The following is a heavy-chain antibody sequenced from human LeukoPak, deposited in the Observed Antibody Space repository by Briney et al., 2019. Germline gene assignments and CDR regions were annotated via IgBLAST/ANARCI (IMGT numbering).Heavy chain of an antibody. Sequence: VVSVKVSCKVSGYSLIGLSMYWVRQAPGKGLEWMGGFDPDDGETTYAQRFQGRVTITEDTSTDTAYMELTNLRSDDTAVYYCAADTQKTVVPSTDHWGQGTLATVSS. CDR3: AADTQKTVVPSTDH. J-gene: IGHJ4*02. V-gene: IGHV1-24*01. D-gene: IGHD4-23*01. CDR2: FDPDDGET. CDR1: GYSLIGLS.